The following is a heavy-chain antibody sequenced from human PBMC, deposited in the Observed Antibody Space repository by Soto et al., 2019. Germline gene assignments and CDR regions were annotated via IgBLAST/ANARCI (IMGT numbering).Heavy chain of an antibody. Sequence: EVQLLESGGGLVQPGGSLRLSCAASGFTFSSYAMSWVRQAPGKGLQWVSAISGSGGSTYYADSVKGRFTISRDNSKNTLYVQMNSLRAEDTAVYYCATAYGSSSWKGGNWFDPWGQGTLVTVSS. D-gene: IGHD6-13*01. CDR3: ATAYGSSSWKGGNWFDP. CDR2: ISGSGGST. CDR1: GFTFSSYA. J-gene: IGHJ5*02. V-gene: IGHV3-23*01.